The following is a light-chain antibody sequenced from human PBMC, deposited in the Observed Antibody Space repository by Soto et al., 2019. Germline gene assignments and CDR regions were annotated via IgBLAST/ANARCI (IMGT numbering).Light chain of an antibody. CDR2: GVS. Sequence: QSVLTQPASVSGSPGQSITISCTGTSSEVSGYNHVSWYQHPPGRAPKLILFGVSDRPSGVSHRFSGSKSGNTASLTISWLQSEDEADYDCCSYTSLSSVVFGGVTMVTVL. J-gene: IGLJ2*01. CDR1: SSEVSGYNH. V-gene: IGLV2-14*01. CDR3: CSYTSLSSVV.